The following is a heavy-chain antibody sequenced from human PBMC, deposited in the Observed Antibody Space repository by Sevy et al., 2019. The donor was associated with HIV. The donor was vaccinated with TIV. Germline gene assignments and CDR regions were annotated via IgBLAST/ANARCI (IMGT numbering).Heavy chain of an antibody. CDR2: INHSGST. V-gene: IGHV4-34*01. D-gene: IGHD3-10*01. CDR3: ARGGSRPYYYGSGSYYYYYYGMDV. Sequence: TLSLTCAVYGGSFSGYYWSWIRQPPGKGLEWIGEINHSGSTNYNPSLKSRVTISVDTSKNQFSLKLSSVTAADTAVYYCARGGSRPYYYGSGSYYYYYYGMDVWGQGTTVTVSS. J-gene: IGHJ6*02. CDR1: GGSFSGYY.